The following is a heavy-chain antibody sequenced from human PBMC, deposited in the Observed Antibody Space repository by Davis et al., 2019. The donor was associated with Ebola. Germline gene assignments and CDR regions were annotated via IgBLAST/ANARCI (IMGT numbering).Heavy chain of an antibody. CDR1: GYSFTNYW. CDR2: IYPGDSDT. V-gene: IGHV5-51*01. J-gene: IGHJ4*02. CDR3: ARDMGGEDD. Sequence: GESLKISCKGSGYSFTNYWIGWVRQMPGKGLEWMGFIYPGDSDTRYSPSFEGHVTISADKSISTAYLQWSRLQISDTAMYYCARDMGGEDDWGQGTLVTVSS. D-gene: IGHD3-10*01.